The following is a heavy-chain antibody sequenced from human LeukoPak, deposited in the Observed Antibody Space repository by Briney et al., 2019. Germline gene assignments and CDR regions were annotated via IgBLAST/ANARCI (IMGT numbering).Heavy chain of an antibody. J-gene: IGHJ4*02. V-gene: IGHV3-7*03. CDR2: INQDGSEK. CDR3: AGPNGYYYY. Sequence: PGGSLRLSCATYGFTFTNYWMSWVRQAPGKVPEWVASINQDGSEKYYVDSVKGRFTISRDNPKNFLYLQVNSLRAEDTAIYYCAGPNGYYYYWGQGTLVTVSS. CDR1: GFTFTNYW. D-gene: IGHD3-3*01.